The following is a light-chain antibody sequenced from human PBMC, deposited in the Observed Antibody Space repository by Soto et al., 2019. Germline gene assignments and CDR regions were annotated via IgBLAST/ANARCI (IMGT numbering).Light chain of an antibody. CDR2: DAS. J-gene: IGKJ4*01. CDR1: QGISNY. Sequence: DVQMTQSPSSLSASVGDRVTITCQASQGISNYLNWYQQKPGKAPKLLIYDASNLETGVPSRFSGCGSGTHFSFTISSLQPEDIATYYCQQYDNLLFTLGGGTKVEIK. CDR3: QQYDNLLFT. V-gene: IGKV1-33*01.